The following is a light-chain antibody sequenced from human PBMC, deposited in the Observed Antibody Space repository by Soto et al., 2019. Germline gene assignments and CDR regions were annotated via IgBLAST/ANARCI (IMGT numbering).Light chain of an antibody. CDR2: GAS. CDR3: QQYGHTPPSVT. CDR1: QSLSSSY. J-gene: IGKJ3*01. V-gene: IGKV3-20*01. Sequence: EIVLTQSPGTLSLSPGERATLSCRASQSLSSSYLVWYQQKPGQAPRLLIYGASSRATGIPDRFSGSGSGTEFTLTISRLEPGDFAVYYRQQYGHTPPSVTLGPGTKVDIK.